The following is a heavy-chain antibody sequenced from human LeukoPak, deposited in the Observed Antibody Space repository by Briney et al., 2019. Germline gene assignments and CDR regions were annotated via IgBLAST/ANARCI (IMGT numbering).Heavy chain of an antibody. CDR1: GFTFSSYS. V-gene: IGHV3-48*04. CDR2: ISSSSRTI. Sequence: PGGSLRLSCAASGFTFSSYSINWVRQAPGKGLEWLSYISSSSRTISYADSLKGRFTVSRDNAKNSLELQMNSLRVEDTAVYYCARVGTSGWTSDYWGQGTLVTVSS. D-gene: IGHD6-19*01. J-gene: IGHJ4*02. CDR3: ARVGTSGWTSDY.